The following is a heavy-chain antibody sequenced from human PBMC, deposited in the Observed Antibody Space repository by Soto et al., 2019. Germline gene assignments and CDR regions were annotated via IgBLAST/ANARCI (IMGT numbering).Heavy chain of an antibody. CDR2: IGGSSGST. CDR3: AKDRSSTSCYAFDY. V-gene: IGHV3-23*01. Sequence: PGGSLGLSCAASGFTFRSYAMSWVRQAPGKGLEWVSAIGGSSGSTDYADSVKGRFTISRDNSKNTLFLQMNSLRAEDTAVYYCAKDRSSTSCYAFDYWGQGTLVTVSS. J-gene: IGHJ4*02. CDR1: GFTFRSYA. D-gene: IGHD2-2*01.